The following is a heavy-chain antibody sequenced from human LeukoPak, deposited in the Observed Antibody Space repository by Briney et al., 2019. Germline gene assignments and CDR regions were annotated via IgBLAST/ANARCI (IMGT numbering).Heavy chain of an antibody. V-gene: IGHV3-48*01. D-gene: IGHD5-18*01. CDR3: ARGGVGRYRYSYGYFDY. J-gene: IGHJ4*02. Sequence: GGSLRLSCAASGFTFSSYSMNWVRQAPGKGLEWVSYISSSSSTIYYADSVKGRFTISRDNAKNSLYLQMNSLRAEDTAVYYCARGGVGRYRYSYGYFDYWGQGTLVTVSS. CDR1: GFTFSSYS. CDR2: ISSSSSTI.